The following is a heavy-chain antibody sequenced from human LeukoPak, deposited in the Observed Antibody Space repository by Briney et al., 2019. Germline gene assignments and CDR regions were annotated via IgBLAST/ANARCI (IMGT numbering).Heavy chain of an antibody. V-gene: IGHV1-46*01. J-gene: IGHJ6*03. CDR3: ARAPPLHYYGSGIYYMDV. Sequence: GASVKVSCKASGYTFTDYYMHWVRQAPGQGLEWMGIINPSGGSTSYAQKFQGRVTMTRDTSTSTVYMELSSLRSEDTAVYYCARAPPLHYYGSGIYYMDVWGKGTTVTISS. CDR2: INPSGGST. D-gene: IGHD3-10*01. CDR1: GYTFTDYY.